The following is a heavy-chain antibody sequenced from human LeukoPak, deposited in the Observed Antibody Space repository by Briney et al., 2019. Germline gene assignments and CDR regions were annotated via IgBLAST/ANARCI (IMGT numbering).Heavy chain of an antibody. Sequence: PGGSLRLSCAASGFTVGSNYMSWVRQAPGKGLEWVSVIHSGGSTYYADSVKGRFTISRDNSKNTLYLQMNGLRAEDTAVYYCARGPIAAGTSDYWGQGTLVTVSS. CDR2: IHSGGST. CDR1: GFTVGSNY. V-gene: IGHV3-66*02. CDR3: ARGPIAAGTSDY. D-gene: IGHD6-13*01. J-gene: IGHJ4*02.